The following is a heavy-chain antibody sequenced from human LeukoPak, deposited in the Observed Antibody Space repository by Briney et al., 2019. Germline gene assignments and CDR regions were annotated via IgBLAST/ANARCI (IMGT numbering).Heavy chain of an antibody. CDR2: ISAYNGNT. CDR1: GYTFTSYG. Sequence: ASVKVSCKASGYTFTSYGISWVRQAPGQGLEWMGWISAYNGNTNYAQKLQGRVTMTTDTSTSTAYMELRSLRSDDTAVYYCARAIAANDLYYYYGMDVWRQGTTVTVSS. V-gene: IGHV1-18*01. J-gene: IGHJ6*02. D-gene: IGHD1-1*01. CDR3: ARAIAANDLYYYYGMDV.